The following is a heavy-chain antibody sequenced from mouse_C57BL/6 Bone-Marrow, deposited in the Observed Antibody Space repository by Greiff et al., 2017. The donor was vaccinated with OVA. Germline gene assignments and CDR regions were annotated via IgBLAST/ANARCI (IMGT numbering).Heavy chain of an antibody. V-gene: IGHV1-26*01. CDR1: GYTFTDYY. J-gene: IGHJ2*01. Sequence: VQLQQSGPELVKPGASVKISCKASGYTFTDYYMNWVKQSHGKSLEWIGDINPNNGGTSYNQKFKGKATLTVDKSSSTAYMELRSLTSEDSAVYYCARGGSNYHDLIDYWGQGTTLTVSS. D-gene: IGHD2-5*01. CDR3: ARGGSNYHDLIDY. CDR2: INPNNGGT.